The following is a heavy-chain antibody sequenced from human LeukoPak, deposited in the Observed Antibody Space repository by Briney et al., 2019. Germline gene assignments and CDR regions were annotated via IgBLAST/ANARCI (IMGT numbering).Heavy chain of an antibody. V-gene: IGHV3-23*01. CDR3: ARENRANWNYVGYFDY. CDR2: ISDSGGNT. J-gene: IGHJ4*02. D-gene: IGHD1-7*01. Sequence: GGSLKLPCSVPGITLSNYCMSWVRQGPGKGLGWGASISDSGGNTKYADSVKGRFTISRDNSKNTLYLQMNSLRAEDTAVYYCARENRANWNYVGYFDYWGQGTLVTVSS. CDR1: GITLSNYC.